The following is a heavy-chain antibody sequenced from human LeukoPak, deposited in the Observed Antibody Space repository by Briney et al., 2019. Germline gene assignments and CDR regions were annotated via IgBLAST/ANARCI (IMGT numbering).Heavy chain of an antibody. Sequence: SETLSLTCTVSGGSISSYYWSWIRQPPGKGLEWIGYIYYSGSTNYNPSLKSRVTISVDTSKNRFSLKLSSVTAADTAVYYCARTRDANAYYYYYGMDVWGQGTTVTVSS. V-gene: IGHV4-59*08. J-gene: IGHJ6*02. CDR2: IYYSGST. CDR1: GGSISSYY. CDR3: ARTRDANAYYYYYGMDV. D-gene: IGHD2-2*01.